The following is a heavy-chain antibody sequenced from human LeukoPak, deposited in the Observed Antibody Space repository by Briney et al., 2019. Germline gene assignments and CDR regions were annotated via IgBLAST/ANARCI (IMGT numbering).Heavy chain of an antibody. D-gene: IGHD7-27*01. CDR3: ASELGMSRYFDY. Sequence: SETLSLTCTVSGGSISSSSYYWGWIRQPPGKGLEWIGSIYYSGSTYYNPSLKSRATISVDTSKNQFSLKLSSVTAADTAVYYCASELGMSRYFDYWGQGTLVTVSS. V-gene: IGHV4-39*01. CDR2: IYYSGST. J-gene: IGHJ4*02. CDR1: GGSISSSSYY.